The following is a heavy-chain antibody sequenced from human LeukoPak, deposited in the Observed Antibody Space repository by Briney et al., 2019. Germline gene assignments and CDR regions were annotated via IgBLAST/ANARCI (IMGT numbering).Heavy chain of an antibody. D-gene: IGHD5-18*01. CDR1: GFTVSSNY. CDR3: ARARGYSGVDY. CDR2: IGSDGRT. Sequence: GGSLRLSCAASGFTVSSNYMSWVRQAPGKGLECVSVIGSDGRTYYANSVKGRFTISRDISKNMLYLQMNSLRAEDTAVYYCARARGYSGVDYWGQGTLVTVSS. V-gene: IGHV3-53*01. J-gene: IGHJ4*02.